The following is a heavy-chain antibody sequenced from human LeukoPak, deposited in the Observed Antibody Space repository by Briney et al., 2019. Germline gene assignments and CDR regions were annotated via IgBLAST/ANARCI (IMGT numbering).Heavy chain of an antibody. V-gene: IGHV6-1*01. CDR3: ARGKIGAAGTFVY. D-gene: IGHD6-13*01. CDR2: TYYTSTWYN. CDR1: GDSVSSNSAT. Sequence: SQTLSLTCAISGDSVSSNSATWNWIRQSPSRGLEWLGRTYYTSTWYNDYAVSVKSRISINADTSKNQLSLHLNSVTPEDTAVYFCARGKIGAAGTFVYWGQGTLVTVSS. J-gene: IGHJ4*02.